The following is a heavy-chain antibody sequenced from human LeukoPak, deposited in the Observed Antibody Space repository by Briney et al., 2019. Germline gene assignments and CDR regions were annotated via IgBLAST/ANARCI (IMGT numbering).Heavy chain of an antibody. V-gene: IGHV3-72*01. CDR2: IKNKANSYTT. Sequence: GGTLRLSCAASGFTFSTSWMSWVRQAPGKGLEWVGRIKNKANSYTTEYAASVKGRFTVSREDSKNALYLQMNSLKTEDTAVYYCTREGRYCSSTSCYVCLDFWGQGTLVTVSS. CDR1: GFTFSTSW. J-gene: IGHJ4*02. CDR3: TREGRYCSSTSCYVCLDF. D-gene: IGHD2-2*01.